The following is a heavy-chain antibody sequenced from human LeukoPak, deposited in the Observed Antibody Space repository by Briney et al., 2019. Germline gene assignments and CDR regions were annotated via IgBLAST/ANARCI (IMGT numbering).Heavy chain of an antibody. CDR2: FDPEDGET. J-gene: IGHJ4*02. V-gene: IGHV1-24*01. D-gene: IGHD3-3*01. Sequence: ASVKVSCKVSGYTLTELSMHWVRQAPGKGLEWMGGFDPEDGETIYAQKFQGRVTMTEDTSTDTAYMELRSLRSDDTAVYYCARDLPRFLEWLPSPLDYWGQGTLVTVSS. CDR3: ARDLPRFLEWLPSPLDY. CDR1: GYTLTELS.